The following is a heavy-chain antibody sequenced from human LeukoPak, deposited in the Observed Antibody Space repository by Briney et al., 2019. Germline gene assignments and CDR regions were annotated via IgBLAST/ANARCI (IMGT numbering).Heavy chain of an antibody. J-gene: IGHJ5*02. D-gene: IGHD3-3*01. V-gene: IGHV1-8*01. CDR3: ARGMGYDFWSGSTLSP. Sequence: ASVKVSCKASGYTFTSYDINWVRQAPGQGLEWMGWMNPNSGKTGYAQKFQCRVTMTTNTSISTAYMELRSLRSEDTAVYYCARGMGYDFWSGSTLSPWGQGTLVTVSS. CDR2: MNPNSGKT. CDR1: GYTFTSYD.